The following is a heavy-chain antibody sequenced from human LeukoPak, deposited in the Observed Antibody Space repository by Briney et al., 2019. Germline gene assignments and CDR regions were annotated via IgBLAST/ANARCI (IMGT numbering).Heavy chain of an antibody. CDR2: INEHGSTT. J-gene: IGHJ4*02. D-gene: IGHD3-10*01. CDR3: ARDVGGSGSH. V-gene: IGHV3-74*01. Sequence: PGGSLRLSCAASGFTFSSYWMHWVRQVPGEGLVWVPRINEHGSTTDYADSVKDRFTISRDNAKNTLYLQMNSLRVEDTAVYYCARDVGGSGSHWGQGTLVTVSS. CDR1: GFTFSSYW.